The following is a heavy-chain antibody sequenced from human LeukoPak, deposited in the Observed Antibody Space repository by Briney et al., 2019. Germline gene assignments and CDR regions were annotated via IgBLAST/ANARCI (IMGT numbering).Heavy chain of an antibody. Sequence: GAAVKVSCKASGYTFTSYDINWVRQATGQGLEWMGCMNPNSANTGYAQKFQGRVTMTRDTSISTAYMELSSLTSEDTAVYYCARGPSYGSGSYNIYGIDYWGQGTLVTVSS. CDR1: GYTFTSYD. CDR3: ARGPSYGSGSYNIYGIDY. V-gene: IGHV1-8*01. CDR2: MNPNSANT. J-gene: IGHJ4*02. D-gene: IGHD3-10*01.